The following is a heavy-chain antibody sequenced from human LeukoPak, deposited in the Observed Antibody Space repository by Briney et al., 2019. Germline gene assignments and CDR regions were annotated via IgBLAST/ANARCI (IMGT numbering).Heavy chain of an antibody. Sequence: PGGSLRLSCAASGFTFSSYAMHWVRQAPGKGLEYVSAISSNGGSAHYANSVKGRFTISRDNSKNTLYLQMGSLRAEDMAVYYCARIVVVMGMAFDIWGQGTMVTVSS. CDR2: ISSNGGSA. CDR3: ARIVVVMGMAFDI. J-gene: IGHJ3*02. V-gene: IGHV3-64*01. CDR1: GFTFSSYA. D-gene: IGHD2-21*01.